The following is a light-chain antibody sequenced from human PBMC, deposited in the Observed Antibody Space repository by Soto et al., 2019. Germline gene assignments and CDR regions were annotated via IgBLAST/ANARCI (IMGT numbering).Light chain of an antibody. Sequence: EIVLTQSPATLSLSPGERATLSCRASQSVSSYLAWYQQKPGQAPRLLNYDASNRATGIPARFSGSGSGTDFTLTISSLEPEDFAVYYCQQRSNWPPEITFGQGTRLEIK. CDR1: QSVSSY. J-gene: IGKJ5*01. V-gene: IGKV3-11*01. CDR3: QQRSNWPPEIT. CDR2: DAS.